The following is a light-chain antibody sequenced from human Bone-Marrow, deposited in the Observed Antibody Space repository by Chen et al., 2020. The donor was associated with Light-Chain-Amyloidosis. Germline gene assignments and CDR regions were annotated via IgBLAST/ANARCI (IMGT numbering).Light chain of an antibody. J-gene: IGLJ3*02. Sequence: QSVLTQPPSVSGSPGQRLTIPCTRSSSNIGANYDVYWYQQLPGTAPKLLIFGTTNRPSGIPDRFSGSKSGTSGSLDITGLQPEDEADYYCQSCDRGLSESVFGGGNTLSVL. CDR1: SSNIGANYD. V-gene: IGLV1-40*01. CDR3: QSCDRGLSESV. CDR2: GTT.